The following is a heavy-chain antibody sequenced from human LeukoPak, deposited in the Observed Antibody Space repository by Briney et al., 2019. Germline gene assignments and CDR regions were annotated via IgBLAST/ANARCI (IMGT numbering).Heavy chain of an antibody. CDR3: ARADCSSSSCYTVAY. V-gene: IGHV3-64*01. D-gene: IGHD2-2*02. CDR2: ISSDGDST. CDR1: GFTFNSYA. Sequence: GGSLRLSCAASGFTFNSYAMQWVRQAPGKGLEFVSGISSDGDSTYYANSVKGRILISRDNSKNMLYLQMGSLRAEDMAVYYCARADCSSSSCYTVAYWGQGTLVTVSS. J-gene: IGHJ4*02.